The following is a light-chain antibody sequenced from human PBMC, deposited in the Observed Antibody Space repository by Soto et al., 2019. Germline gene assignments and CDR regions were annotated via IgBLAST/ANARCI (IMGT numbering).Light chain of an antibody. CDR2: SAS. CDR1: QGINDY. CDR3: QQRKSYPVT. J-gene: IGKJ4*01. V-gene: IGKV1-9*01. Sequence: DIQLTQSPSFLSASVGDRVTITCRASQGINDYLAWYQQKPGRAPKLLIYSASTLQSGVPSRFSGSGSGTXXXXXXXSLQPEDCATYYCQQRKSYPVTFGGGTKVEIK.